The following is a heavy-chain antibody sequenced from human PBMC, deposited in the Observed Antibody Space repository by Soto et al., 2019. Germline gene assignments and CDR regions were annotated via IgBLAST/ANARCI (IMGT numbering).Heavy chain of an antibody. Sequence: QVQLVESGGGVVQPGRSLRLSCAASGFTFSSYAMHWVRQAPGKGLEWVAVISYDGSNKYYADSVKGRFTISRDNSKNTLYLQMNSLIAEDTAVYYCARDGVSSGGTEIDYWGQGTLVTVSS. D-gene: IGHD6-19*01. CDR1: GFTFSSYA. V-gene: IGHV3-30-3*01. CDR3: ARDGVSSGGTEIDY. J-gene: IGHJ4*02. CDR2: ISYDGSNK.